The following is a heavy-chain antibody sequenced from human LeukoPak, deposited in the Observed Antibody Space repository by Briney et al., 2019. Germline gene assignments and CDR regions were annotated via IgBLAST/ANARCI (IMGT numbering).Heavy chain of an antibody. CDR2: ISFDGSNK. CDR3: AKDYYDSSGYPDNFDC. Sequence: GRSLRLSCAASGFTFSSYGMHWVRQAPGKGLEWVAVISFDGSNKYYADSVKGRFTISRDNSKNTLYLQMNSLRPEDTAVYYCAKDYYDSSGYPDNFDCWGQGTLVTVSS. J-gene: IGHJ4*02. CDR1: GFTFSSYG. V-gene: IGHV3-30*18. D-gene: IGHD3-22*01.